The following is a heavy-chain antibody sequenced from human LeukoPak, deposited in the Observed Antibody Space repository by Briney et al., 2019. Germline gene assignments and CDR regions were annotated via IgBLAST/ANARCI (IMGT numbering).Heavy chain of an antibody. CDR2: ISSSGHTI. V-gene: IGHV3-48*04. J-gene: IGHJ4*02. CDR3: ARFDYTGSAYYLGG. D-gene: IGHD3-22*01. Sequence: GGSLRLSCAASGFTFSSTWMNWVRQSPGEGLEWVSYISSSGHTIYYADSMKGRFTISRDNAKNSLFLQMNSLRAEDTAVYYCARFDYTGSAYYLGGWGQGTLVTVSS. CDR1: GFTFSSTW.